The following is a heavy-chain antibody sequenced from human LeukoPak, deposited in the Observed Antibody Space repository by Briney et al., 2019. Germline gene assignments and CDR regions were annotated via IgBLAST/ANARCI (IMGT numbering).Heavy chain of an antibody. Sequence: SETLSLTCTVSDGSVSNYYWIWIRQPPGKGLEWIGYIYYSGDTNYNPSLKSRVTLSADTSKNHFSLKLNSVTAADTAVYYCARVLVGDYVNFDYWGQGTLVTVSS. V-gene: IGHV4-59*02. CDR2: IYYSGDT. D-gene: IGHD4-17*01. CDR3: ARVLVGDYVNFDY. J-gene: IGHJ4*02. CDR1: DGSVSNYY.